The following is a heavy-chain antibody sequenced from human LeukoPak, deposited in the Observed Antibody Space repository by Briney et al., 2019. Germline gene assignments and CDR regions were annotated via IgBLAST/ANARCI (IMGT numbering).Heavy chain of an antibody. Sequence: GGSLRLSCAASGFTFDDYAMHWVRQAPGKGLEWVSGISWNSGSIGYADSVKGRFTISRDNAKNSLYLQMNSLRAEDTALYYCAKARVFLIYGSGSYHLDYWGQGTLVTVSS. CDR2: ISWNSGSI. CDR3: AKARVFLIYGSGSYHLDY. J-gene: IGHJ4*02. V-gene: IGHV3-9*01. D-gene: IGHD3-10*01. CDR1: GFTFDDYA.